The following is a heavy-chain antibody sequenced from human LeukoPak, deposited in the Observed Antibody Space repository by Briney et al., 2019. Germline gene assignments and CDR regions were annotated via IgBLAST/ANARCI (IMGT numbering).Heavy chain of an antibody. D-gene: IGHD2-21*02. CDR1: GGSFSGYY. Sequence: SETLSLTCAVYGGSFSGYYWSWIRQPPGKGLEWIGEINHSGSTNYNPSLKSRVTISVDTSKNQFSLKLSSVTAADTAVYYCARDGPGGVTATYTDYWGQGTLVTVSS. CDR3: ARDGPGGVTATYTDY. CDR2: INHSGST. V-gene: IGHV4-34*01. J-gene: IGHJ4*02.